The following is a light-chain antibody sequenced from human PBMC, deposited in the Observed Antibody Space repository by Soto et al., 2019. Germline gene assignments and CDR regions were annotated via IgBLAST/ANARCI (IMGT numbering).Light chain of an antibody. CDR1: QSISSY. J-gene: IGKJ3*01. Sequence: DIQMTQSPSTLPASVGDRVTITCRASQSISSYLNWYQQKPGKAPKLLIYAASSLQSGVPSRFSGSGSGTDFTLTISSLQPEDFATYYCQQSYSTPLFGPGTKVDI. CDR3: QQSYSTPL. V-gene: IGKV1-39*01. CDR2: AAS.